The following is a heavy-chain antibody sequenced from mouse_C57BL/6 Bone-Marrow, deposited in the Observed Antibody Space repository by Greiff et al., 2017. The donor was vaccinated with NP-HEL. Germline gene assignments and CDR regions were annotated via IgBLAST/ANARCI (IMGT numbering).Heavy chain of an antibody. CDR1: GFSLTSYG. CDR3: ATPGTWFAY. CDR2: IWSGGST. V-gene: IGHV2-4*01. J-gene: IGHJ3*01. D-gene: IGHD4-1*01. Sequence: VKLQESGPGLVQPSQSLSITCTVSGFSLTSYGVHWVRQPPGKGLEWLGVIWSGGSTDYNAAFISRLSISKDNSKSQVFFKMNSLQADDTAIYYCATPGTWFAYWGQGTLVTVSA.